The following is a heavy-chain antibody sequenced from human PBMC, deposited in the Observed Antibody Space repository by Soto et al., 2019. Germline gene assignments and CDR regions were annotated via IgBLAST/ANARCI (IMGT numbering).Heavy chain of an antibody. CDR2: IIPILGMT. Sequence: GASVKVSCKASGGNFSTSDISWVRQAPGQGLEWMGRIIPILGMTYYAQKFQGRVTVTADKSASTAYMELSRLRSDDTAVYYCARSYHYYGSGSLDYWGRGTLVTVSS. D-gene: IGHD3-10*01. V-gene: IGHV1-69*04. J-gene: IGHJ4*02. CDR1: GGNFSTSD. CDR3: ARSYHYYGSGSLDY.